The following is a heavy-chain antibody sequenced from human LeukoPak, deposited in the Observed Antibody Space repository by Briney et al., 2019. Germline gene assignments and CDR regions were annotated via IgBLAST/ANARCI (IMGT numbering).Heavy chain of an antibody. V-gene: IGHV5-51*01. J-gene: IGHJ5*02. Sequence: GESLKISCQASGYTFSDSWIGWVRQAPGKGLQWMGIIYPADSDTKYNPSFQGRVTMSADKSTRTAYLHWSSLDVSDSAIYYCAKRGGSHFQYSNWFDPWGQGTLVTVSS. CDR1: GYTFSDSW. D-gene: IGHD1-26*01. CDR3: AKRGGSHFQYSNWFDP. CDR2: IYPADSDT.